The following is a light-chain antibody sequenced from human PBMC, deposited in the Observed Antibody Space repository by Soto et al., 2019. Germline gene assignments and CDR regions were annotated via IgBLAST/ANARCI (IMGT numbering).Light chain of an antibody. V-gene: IGLV2-23*01. CDR2: EGN. CDR3: CSYAPSRTLL. CDR1: SSDVGTYNL. J-gene: IGLJ2*01. Sequence: QSALTQPASVSESPGQSITISCTGTSSDVGTYNLVTWYQQHPGKAPKLIIYEGNKRPSGVSNRFSASKSGNTASLTISGFLAEDEADYYCCSYAPSRTLLFGGGTKLTVL.